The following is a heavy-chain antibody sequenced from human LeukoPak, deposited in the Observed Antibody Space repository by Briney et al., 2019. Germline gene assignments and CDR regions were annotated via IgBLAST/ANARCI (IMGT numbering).Heavy chain of an antibody. CDR3: ARQTGYYDSSGYPHPNWFDP. D-gene: IGHD3-22*01. CDR1: GYSFTSYW. CDR2: IYPGDSDT. V-gene: IGHV5-51*01. J-gene: IGHJ5*02. Sequence: GESLKISCKGSGYSFTSYWIGWVRQMPGKGLEWMGIIYPGDSDTRDSPSFQGQVTISADKSISTAYLQWSSLKASDTAMYYCARQTGYYDSSGYPHPNWFDPWGQGTLVTVSS.